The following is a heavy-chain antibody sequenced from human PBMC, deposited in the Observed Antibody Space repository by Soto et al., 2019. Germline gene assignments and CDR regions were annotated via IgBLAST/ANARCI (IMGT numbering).Heavy chain of an antibody. J-gene: IGHJ6*02. CDR3: AIDIMHTFDYHYYVMDV. D-gene: IGHD2-21*01. Sequence: QVQLQESGPGLAKPSETLSLTCSVSGGSVSGGSYQWTWIRQAPGKGLEGIGYVHFSGGTNYNPSLESRVTISIHTSRGQFTLKLTSLTAADTAVYFCAIDIMHTFDYHYYVMDVWGQGTTITVSS. V-gene: IGHV4-61*01. CDR2: VHFSGGT. CDR1: GGSVSGGSYQ.